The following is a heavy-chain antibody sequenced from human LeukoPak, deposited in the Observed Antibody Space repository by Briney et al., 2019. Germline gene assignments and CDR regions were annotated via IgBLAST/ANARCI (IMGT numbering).Heavy chain of an antibody. J-gene: IGHJ4*02. CDR3: ARYSSGWYRFDY. CDR2: IYYSGST. CDR1: GGSISSYY. D-gene: IGHD6-19*01. Sequence: PSETLSLTCTVSGGSISSYYWSWIRQPPGRGLEWIGYIYYSGSTNYNPSLKSRVTISVDTSKNQFSLKLSSVTAADTAVYYCARYSSGWYRFDYWGQGTLVTVSS. V-gene: IGHV4-59*08.